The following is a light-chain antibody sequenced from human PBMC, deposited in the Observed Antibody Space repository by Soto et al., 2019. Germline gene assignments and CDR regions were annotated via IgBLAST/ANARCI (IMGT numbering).Light chain of an antibody. J-gene: IGKJ2*03. V-gene: IGKV3-20*01. Sequence: EILLPQSPGTLSLSPGETATLSCRASQSVTSTYLAWYQQRPGQSPRLIIYGGSTRATGFPDRFSGGGSGTDFTLTISRLEPEDSAVYYCHCQQFDSSRIYSFGQGTKLEI. CDR2: GGS. CDR3: QQFDSSRIYS. CDR1: QSVTSTY.